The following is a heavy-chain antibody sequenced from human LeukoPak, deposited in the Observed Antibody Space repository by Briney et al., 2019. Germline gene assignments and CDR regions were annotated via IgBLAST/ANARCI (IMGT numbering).Heavy chain of an antibody. Sequence: GGSLRLSCAASGFTFSDYYMSWIRQAPGKGLEWVSYISSSGSTIYYADPVKGRFTISRDNAKNSLYLQMNSLRAEDTAVYYCARDLSDYGDYIDYWGQGTLVTVSS. J-gene: IGHJ4*02. CDR3: ARDLSDYGDYIDY. CDR2: ISSSGSTI. CDR1: GFTFSDYY. D-gene: IGHD4-17*01. V-gene: IGHV3-11*04.